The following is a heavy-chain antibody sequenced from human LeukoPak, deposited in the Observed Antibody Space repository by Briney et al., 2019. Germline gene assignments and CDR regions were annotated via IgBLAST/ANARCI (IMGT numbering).Heavy chain of an antibody. V-gene: IGHV1-18*01. CDR2: ISDYDGNT. CDR1: GYTFTTYG. Sequence: ASEKVSCKASGYTFTTYGVSWVRQAPGQGLEWMGWISDYDGNTNYAQKLRGRVTMTTDTSTSTAYMDPRSLRSDDTALYYCARTVTTSSYYFDYWGQGTLVTVSS. CDR3: ARTVTTSSYYFDY. J-gene: IGHJ4*02. D-gene: IGHD4-17*01.